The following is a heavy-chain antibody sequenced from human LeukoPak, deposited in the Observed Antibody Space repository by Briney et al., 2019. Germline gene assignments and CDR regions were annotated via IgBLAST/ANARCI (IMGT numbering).Heavy chain of an antibody. J-gene: IGHJ4*02. CDR2: IRSKTYGGTG. V-gene: IGHV3-49*04. D-gene: IGHD1-26*01. CDR3: TRSESGTYKGGFDF. Sequence: GGSLRLSCAASGFTFSSYAMHWVRQAPGKGLEWVGFIRSKTYGGTGEYAASVKGRFTISRDDSKSIAHLQTNSLKTEDTAVYYCTRSESGTYKGGFDFWGQGTLVTVSS. CDR1: GFTFSSYA.